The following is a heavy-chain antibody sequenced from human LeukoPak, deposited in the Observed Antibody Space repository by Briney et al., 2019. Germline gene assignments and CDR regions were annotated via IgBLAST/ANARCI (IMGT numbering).Heavy chain of an antibody. V-gene: IGHV4-34*01. D-gene: IGHD5-24*01. CDR3: ARVGSRWLQLDLDY. CDR2: INHSGST. J-gene: IGHJ4*02. Sequence: SETLSLTCAVYGGSFSGYYWSWIRQPPGKGLEWIGEINHSGSTNYNPSLKSRVTISVDTSKNQFSLKLSSVTAADTAVYYCARVGSRWLQLDLDYWGQGTLVTVSS. CDR1: GGSFSGYY.